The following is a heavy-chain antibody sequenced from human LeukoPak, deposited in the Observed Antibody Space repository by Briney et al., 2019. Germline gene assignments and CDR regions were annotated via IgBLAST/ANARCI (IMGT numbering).Heavy chain of an antibody. CDR2: VVHGVTT. CDR3: ARGQVVFDSGCQLLGGCFDP. J-gene: IGHJ5*02. Sequence: PSDTLSLTCAVSGSSVSGDYYWAWIRQSPGKGLEWIGSVVHGVTTNYNPSLRSRVTISVDRSKNEFSLKMTSVTAADMASYSCARGQVVFDSGCQLLGGCFDPWGQGIQVIVSS. V-gene: IGHV4-38-2*01. D-gene: IGHD2-21*01. CDR1: GSSVSGDYY.